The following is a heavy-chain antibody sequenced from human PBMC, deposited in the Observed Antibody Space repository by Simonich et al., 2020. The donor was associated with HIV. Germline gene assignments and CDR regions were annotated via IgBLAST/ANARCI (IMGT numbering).Heavy chain of an antibody. Sequence: QVQLQQWGAGLLKPSETLSLTCAVYGGSFSGYYWSWIRQHPGKGLEWIGEINHSGNTNYNTSRKRRFTISVDTSKNQFSLKLSSVTAADTAVYYCAREIAAAGTSAFDIWGQGTMVTVSS. D-gene: IGHD6-13*01. J-gene: IGHJ3*02. V-gene: IGHV4-34*01. CDR3: AREIAAAGTSAFDI. CDR2: INHSGNT. CDR1: GGSFSGYY.